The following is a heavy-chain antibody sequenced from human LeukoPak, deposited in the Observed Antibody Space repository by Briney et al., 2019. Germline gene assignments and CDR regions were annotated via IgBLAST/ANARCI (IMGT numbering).Heavy chain of an antibody. CDR3: ARGSRGPFDY. CDR2: IYYSGST. Sequence: PSETLSLTCTVSGGSISSGGYYWSWIRQHPGTGLEWIGYIYYSGSTYYNPSLKGRVTISVDTSKNQFSLKLSSVTAADTAVYYCARGSRGPFDYWGQGTLVTVSS. D-gene: IGHD3-10*01. CDR1: GGSISSGGYY. V-gene: IGHV4-31*03. J-gene: IGHJ4*02.